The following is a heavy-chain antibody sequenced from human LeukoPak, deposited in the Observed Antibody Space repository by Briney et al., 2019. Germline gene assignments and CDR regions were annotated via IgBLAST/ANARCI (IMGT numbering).Heavy chain of an antibody. CDR1: GGSISSYY. D-gene: IGHD2-15*01. CDR3: ARDMRCSGGSCYDAFDI. Sequence: PSETLSLTCPVSGGSISSYYWSWIRQPPGKGLEWIGYIYYSGSTNYNPSLKSRFTISVDTSKNQFSLKLSSVTAADTAVYYCARDMRCSGGSCYDAFDIWGQGSMVTVSS. V-gene: IGHV4-59*01. J-gene: IGHJ3*02. CDR2: IYYSGST.